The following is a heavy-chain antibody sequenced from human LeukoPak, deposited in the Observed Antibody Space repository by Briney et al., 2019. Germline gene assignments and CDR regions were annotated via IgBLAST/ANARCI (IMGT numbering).Heavy chain of an antibody. Sequence: GGSLRLSCAASGLTFDDYAMHWVRQAPGKGLEWVSGVNWNSDRKGYAGSVKGRFTVSRDNARKYVFLQMNSLRVEDTAIYYCAKGKSGWFSRADYWGQGTLVTVSS. CDR2: VNWNSDRK. J-gene: IGHJ4*02. CDR1: GLTFDDYA. V-gene: IGHV3-9*01. CDR3: AKGKSGWFSRADY. D-gene: IGHD6-19*01.